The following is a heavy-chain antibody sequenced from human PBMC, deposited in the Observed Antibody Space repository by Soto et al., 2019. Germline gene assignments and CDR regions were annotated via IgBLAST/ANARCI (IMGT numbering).Heavy chain of an antibody. CDR1: SGSVTSGRFF. D-gene: IGHD2-2*01. J-gene: IGHJ6*03. Sequence: QVQLRESGPGVVEPSQTLSLNCHVSSGSVTSGRFFWSWVRQQPGKGLEWIGHIYYSGNTHYNPSLESRVAMSVDISQNQLSPTLTAVTPADSAVYYCARSLPGGTIFYMDVWGAGTTVTVSS. CDR2: IYYSGNT. V-gene: IGHV4-31*02. CDR3: ARSLPGGTIFYMDV.